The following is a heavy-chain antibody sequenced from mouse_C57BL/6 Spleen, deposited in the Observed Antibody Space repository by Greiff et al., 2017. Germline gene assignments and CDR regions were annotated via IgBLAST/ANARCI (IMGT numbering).Heavy chain of an antibody. CDR3: ERENYYGSCTAFDY. V-gene: IGHV1-82*01. CDR1: GYAFSSSW. D-gene: IGHD1-1*01. Sequence: QVQLQQSGPELVKPGASVKISCKASGYAFSSSWLNWVKQRPGKGLEWIGRIYPGDGDTNYNGKFKGKATLTADKSSSTAYMQLSSLTSEDSAVYFCERENYYGSCTAFDYWGQGTTLTVSS. J-gene: IGHJ2*01. CDR2: IYPGDGDT.